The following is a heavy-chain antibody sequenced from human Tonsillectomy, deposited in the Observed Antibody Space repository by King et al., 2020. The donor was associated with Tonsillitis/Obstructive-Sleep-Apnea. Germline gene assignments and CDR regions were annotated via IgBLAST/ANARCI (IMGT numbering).Heavy chain of an antibody. J-gene: IGHJ5*02. CDR1: GGSLSGYY. Sequence: VQLQQWGAGLLKPSETLSLTCAVYGGSLSGYYWSWIRQPPGKGLEWIGEINHSGSANYNPSLKSRVTISVDTSKNQFSLKLSSVTAADTAVYYCASRYTNYEGWFDPWGQGTPVTVSS. V-gene: IGHV4-34*01. D-gene: IGHD4-11*01. CDR3: ASRYTNYEGWFDP. CDR2: INHSGSA.